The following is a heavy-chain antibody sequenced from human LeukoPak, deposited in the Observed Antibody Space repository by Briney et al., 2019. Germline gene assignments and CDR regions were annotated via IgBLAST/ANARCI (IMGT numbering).Heavy chain of an antibody. D-gene: IGHD3-10*01. CDR1: GGSFSGYY. J-gene: IGHJ4*02. CDR3: ARHVSLWFGESNYFDY. V-gene: IGHV4-34*01. CDR2: INHSGST. Sequence: KSSETLSLTCAVYGGSFSGYYWSWIRQPPGKGLEWIGEINHSGSTNYNPSLKSRVTISVDTSKNQFSLKLSSVTAADTAVYYCARHVSLWFGESNYFDYWGQGTLVTVSS.